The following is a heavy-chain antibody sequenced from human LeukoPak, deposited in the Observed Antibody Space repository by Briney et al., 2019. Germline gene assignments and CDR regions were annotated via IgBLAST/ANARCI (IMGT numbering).Heavy chain of an antibody. CDR1: GGSISSYY. CDR3: ARLVEYSGGDYFNWFDP. CDR2: IYYSGST. Sequence: PSETLSLTCTVSGGSISSYYWGWIRQPPGKGLEWIGSIYYSGSTYYNPSLKSRVTISVDTSKNQFSLKLSSVTAADTAVYYCARLVEYSGGDYFNWFDPWGQGTLVTVSS. V-gene: IGHV4-39*01. D-gene: IGHD4-17*01. J-gene: IGHJ5*02.